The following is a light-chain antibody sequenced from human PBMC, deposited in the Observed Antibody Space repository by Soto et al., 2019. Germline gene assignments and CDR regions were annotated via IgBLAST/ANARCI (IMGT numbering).Light chain of an antibody. J-gene: IGLJ1*01. CDR2: DVS. CDR1: SSDVGGYNY. CDR3: SSYTSSSTLYV. V-gene: IGLV2-14*01. Sequence: QSALTQPASVSGSPGQSITISCTGTSSDVGGYNYVSWYQQHPGKAPKFMIYDVSNRPSGVSNRFSGSKSGNTASLTISGLQAEDEADYYCSSYTSSSTLYVFGTETKLTVL.